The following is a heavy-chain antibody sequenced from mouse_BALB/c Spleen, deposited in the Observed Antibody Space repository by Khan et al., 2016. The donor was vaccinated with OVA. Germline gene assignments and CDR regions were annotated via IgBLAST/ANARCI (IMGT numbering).Heavy chain of an antibody. J-gene: IGHJ2*01. CDR3: AGSRIDY. CDR2: INPTSGYT. CDR1: GYTFTTYC. V-gene: IGHV1-7*01. D-gene: IGHD1-1*01. Sequence: LEVSGAELVKPGASVKMSCKASGYTFTTYCMHWVKQRPGQGLEWIGYINPTSGYTDYNQKFKDKATLTADKSSSTAYMQLSSLTSDDSAVYYCAGSRIDYWGQGTTLTVSS.